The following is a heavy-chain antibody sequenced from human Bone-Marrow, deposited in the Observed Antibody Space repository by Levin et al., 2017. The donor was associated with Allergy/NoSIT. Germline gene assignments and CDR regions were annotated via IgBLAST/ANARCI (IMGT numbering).Heavy chain of an antibody. CDR3: ARERGWFDELSTYWYLDL. D-gene: IGHD3-10*01. V-gene: IGHV4-61*02. Sequence: SQTLSLTCAVSGASIYSGDYYWTWIRQPAGKGLEWIGRMFTSGTTTYNPSLKSRVTISEDASKNQFSLTLSSVTAADTAIYFCARERGWFDELSTYWYLDLWGRGTLVTVSS. J-gene: IGHJ2*01. CDR1: GASIYSGDYY. CDR2: MFTSGTT.